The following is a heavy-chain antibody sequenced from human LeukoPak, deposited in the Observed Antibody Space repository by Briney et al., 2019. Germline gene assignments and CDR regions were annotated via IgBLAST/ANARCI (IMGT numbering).Heavy chain of an antibody. CDR1: GGSFSGYY. CDR3: ARGFPDYVWGSYRRNWFDP. D-gene: IGHD3-16*02. J-gene: IGHJ5*02. V-gene: IGHV4-34*01. CDR2: INHSGST. Sequence: SETLSPTCAVYGGSFSGYYWSWIRQPPGKGLEWLGEINHSGSTNYNPSLKSRVTISVDTSKNQFSLKLSSVTAADTAVYYCARGFPDYVWGSYRRNWFDPWGQGTLVTVSS.